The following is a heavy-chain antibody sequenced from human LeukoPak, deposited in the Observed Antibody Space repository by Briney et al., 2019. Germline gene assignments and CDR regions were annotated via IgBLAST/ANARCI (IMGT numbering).Heavy chain of an antibody. CDR2: IRSKAYGGTT. CDR1: GFTFGDYA. J-gene: IGHJ4*02. Sequence: PGRSLRLSCTASGFTFGDYAMSWVRQAPGKGVEWVGFIRSKAYGGTTEYAASVKGRFTISRDDSKSIAYLQMNSLKTEDTAVYYCTRSPEYYDFWSGSDYWGQGTLVTVSS. D-gene: IGHD3-3*01. V-gene: IGHV3-49*04. CDR3: TRSPEYYDFWSGSDY.